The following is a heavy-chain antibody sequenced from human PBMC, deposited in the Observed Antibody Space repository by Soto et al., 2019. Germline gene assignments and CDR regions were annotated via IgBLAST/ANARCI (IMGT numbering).Heavy chain of an antibody. J-gene: IGHJ6*03. CDR2: IYYSGST. V-gene: IGHV4-59*08. D-gene: IGHD1-20*01. CDR1: GGSISSYY. CDR3: ARHGGRGITYSFSYMDV. Sequence: PSETLSLTCTVSGGSISSYYWSWIRQPPGKGLEWIGYIYYSGSTNYNPSLKSRVTISVDTSKNQFSLKLSSVTAADTAVYYCARHGGRGITYSFSYMDVWGKGTTVTVSS.